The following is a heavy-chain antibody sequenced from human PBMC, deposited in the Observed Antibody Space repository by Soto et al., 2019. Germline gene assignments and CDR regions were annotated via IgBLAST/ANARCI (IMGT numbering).Heavy chain of an antibody. Sequence: GGSMRLSCAASGITFSNAWVSWVRQAPGKGLEWVGRIKSKTDGGTTDYAAPVKDRFTISRDDSKNTLYLQMNSLKTEDTAVYYCTTDELDVATAIDYWGQGTLVTVSS. J-gene: IGHJ4*02. CDR2: IKSKTDGGTT. V-gene: IGHV3-15*01. CDR1: GITFSNAW. D-gene: IGHD5-12*01. CDR3: TTDELDVATAIDY.